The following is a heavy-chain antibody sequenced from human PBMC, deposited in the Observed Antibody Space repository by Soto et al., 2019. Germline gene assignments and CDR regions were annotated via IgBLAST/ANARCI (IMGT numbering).Heavy chain of an antibody. CDR2: IYPGDSDT. CDR3: ARLGPSPRGYYGMDV. J-gene: IGHJ6*02. V-gene: IGHV5-51*01. Sequence: PGESLKISCKGSGYSFTSYWIGWVRQMPGKGLEWMGIIYPGDSDTRYSPSFQGQVTISADKSISTAYLQWSSLKASDTAMYYCARLGPSPRGYYGMDVWGQGTTVTVS. D-gene: IGHD3-10*01. CDR1: GYSFTSYW.